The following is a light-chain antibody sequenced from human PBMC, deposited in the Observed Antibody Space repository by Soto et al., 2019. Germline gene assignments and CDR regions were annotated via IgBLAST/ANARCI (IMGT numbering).Light chain of an antibody. CDR3: ATWDDSLHGPV. Sequence: SELTTPPPSSSTPGQRVTISWFVSISSIGSNSVNWYQQLPGTAPKLIIYSNNQRPSGVPDRFSGSKSGTSASLAISGLQSEDEADYYCATWDDSLHGPVFGGGTK. CDR1: ISSIGSNS. J-gene: IGLJ2*01. V-gene: IGLV1-44*01. CDR2: SNN.